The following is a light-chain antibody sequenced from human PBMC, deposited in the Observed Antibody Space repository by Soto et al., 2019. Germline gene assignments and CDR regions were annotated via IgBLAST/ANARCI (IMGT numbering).Light chain of an antibody. CDR1: SSDVGGYNS. V-gene: IGLV2-14*01. CDR2: EVS. J-gene: IGLJ1*01. Sequence: SALPQPASVSGSPGQSITISCTGTSSDVGGYNSVSWYQQHPGKAPKLMIYEVSNRPSGVSNRFSGSKSGNTASLTISGLQAEDEADYYCSSYTSSSTPYVFGTGTKVTVL. CDR3: SSYTSSSTPYV.